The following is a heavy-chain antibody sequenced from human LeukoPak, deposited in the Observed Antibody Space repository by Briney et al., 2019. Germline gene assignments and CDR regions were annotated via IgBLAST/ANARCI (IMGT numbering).Heavy chain of an antibody. V-gene: IGHV4-30-4*01. CDR3: ARDDGYGADY. D-gene: IGHD4-17*01. Sequence: NASETLSLTCTVSGGSISSDDYYWSWIRQPPGKGLEWIGYIYYSGSTYYNPSLKSRVTISVDTSKNQFSLKLSSVTAADTAVYYCARDDGYGADYWGQGTLVTVSS. CDR1: GGSISSDDYY. J-gene: IGHJ4*02. CDR2: IYYSGST.